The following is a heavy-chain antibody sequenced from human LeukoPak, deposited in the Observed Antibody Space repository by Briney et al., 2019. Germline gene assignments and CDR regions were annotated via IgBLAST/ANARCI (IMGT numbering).Heavy chain of an antibody. D-gene: IGHD2-21*02. CDR3: ARVGPYCGGDCYQGYFDY. V-gene: IGHV4-59*01. CDR2: IYYSGST. CDR1: GGSISSYY. Sequence: PSETLSLTCTVSGGSISSYYWSWLRQPPGKGLEWIGYIYYSGSTNYNPSLKSRVTISVDTSKNQFSLKLSSVTAADTAVYYCARVGPYCGGDCYQGYFDYWGQGTLVTVSS. J-gene: IGHJ4*02.